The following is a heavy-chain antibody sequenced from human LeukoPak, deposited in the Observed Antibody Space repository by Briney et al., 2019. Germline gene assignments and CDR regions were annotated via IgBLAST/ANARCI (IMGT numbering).Heavy chain of an antibody. V-gene: IGHV3-48*03. CDR3: ARDHYDSSGYHDY. J-gene: IGHJ4*02. CDR2: ISSSGSTI. D-gene: IGHD3-22*01. Sequence: GGSLRLSCAASGFTFSSYEMNWVRQAPGKGLEWVSYISSSGSTIYYAGSVKGRFTISRDNAKNSLYLQMNSLRAEDTAVYYCARDHYDSSGYHDYWGQGTLVTVSS. CDR1: GFTFSSYE.